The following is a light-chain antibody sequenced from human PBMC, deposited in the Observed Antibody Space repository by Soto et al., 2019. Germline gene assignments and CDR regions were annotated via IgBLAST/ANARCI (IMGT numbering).Light chain of an antibody. J-gene: IGLJ1*01. Sequence: QSALTQPASVSGSPGRSLTISCTGTSSDVGSYNLVSWYQQRPGEAPKLMIYGGTKRPSGVSNRLSGSKSGNTSSLTITGLQAEHEADYYCCPHAGITTNYVFGTGTKVTVL. V-gene: IGLV2-23*01. CDR1: SSDVGSYNL. CDR2: GGT. CDR3: CPHAGITTNYV.